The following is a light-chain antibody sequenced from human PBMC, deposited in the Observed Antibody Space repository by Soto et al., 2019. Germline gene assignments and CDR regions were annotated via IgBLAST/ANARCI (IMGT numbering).Light chain of an antibody. CDR1: QVINNY. CDR2: ATS. V-gene: IGKV1-9*01. CDR3: QPLTSSRLYT. J-gene: IGKJ2*01. Sequence: DIQLTQSPSFLSASVGDRVTITCRASQVINNYLAWYQQKPGRAPKLLIYATSTLPIGVPSRFSGSGSGTEFTLTINSLQPEDFATYYCQPLTSSRLYTFGQGTRL.